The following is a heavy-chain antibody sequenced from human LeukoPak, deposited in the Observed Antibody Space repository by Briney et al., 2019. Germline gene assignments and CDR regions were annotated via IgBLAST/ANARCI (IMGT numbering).Heavy chain of an antibody. V-gene: IGHV3-23*01. CDR2: ISDSGGNT. D-gene: IGHD6-6*01. Sequence: GGSLRLSCAASGFTFNSYAMSWVRQAPWERLQWVSGISDSGGNTYYADSVRGRFTISRDNSKNTLYLQMNSLRAEDTAVYYCARHRSSWLVDYWGQGTLVTVSS. CDR1: GFTFNSYA. CDR3: ARHRSSWLVDY. J-gene: IGHJ4*02.